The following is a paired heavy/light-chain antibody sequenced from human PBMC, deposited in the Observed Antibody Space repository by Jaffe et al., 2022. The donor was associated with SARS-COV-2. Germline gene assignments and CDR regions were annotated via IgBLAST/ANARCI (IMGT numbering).Heavy chain of an antibody. Sequence: EVQLVESGGDLVHPGGSLRLSCAASGFSFSNYWMHWVRQAPGKGLVWVSRLNGDGSTTTYADSVKGRFTISRDNGKNTLYLHMVSLRAEDTAVYYCARGYSGNYRIDYWGQGTLVTVSS. D-gene: IGHD1-26*01. CDR3: ARGYSGNYRIDY. CDR1: GFSFSNYW. J-gene: IGHJ4*02. V-gene: IGHV3-74*01. CDR2: LNGDGSTT.
Light chain of an antibody. Sequence: DIVMTQSPLSLPVTPGEPASISCRSNQSLLHTNGNNYLDWYLQKPGQSPQLLIYLASNRASGVPDRFSGSGSGTDFTLKISRVEAEDVGVYYCMVGLQTPLTFGGGTKVEIK. CDR1: QSLLHTNGNNY. CDR2: LAS. J-gene: IGKJ4*01. V-gene: IGKV2-28*01. CDR3: MVGLQTPLT.